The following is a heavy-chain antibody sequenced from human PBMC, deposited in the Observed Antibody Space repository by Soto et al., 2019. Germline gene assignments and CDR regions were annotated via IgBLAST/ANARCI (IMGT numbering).Heavy chain of an antibody. J-gene: IGHJ4*02. CDR3: ARDLSTDPPIFGFDY. D-gene: IGHD3-3*02. CDR1: GFTFSSYS. V-gene: IGHV3-21*01. Sequence: GGSLRLSCAASGFTFSSYSMNWVRQAPGKGLEWVSSISSSSSYIYYADSVKGRFTISRDNAKNSLYLQMNSLRAEDTAVYYCARDLSTDPPIFGFDYWGQGTLVTVSS. CDR2: ISSSSSYI.